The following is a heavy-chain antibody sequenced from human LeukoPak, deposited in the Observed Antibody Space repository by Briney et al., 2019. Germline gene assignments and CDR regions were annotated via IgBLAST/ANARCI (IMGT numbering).Heavy chain of an antibody. CDR1: GYSISDGFY. Sequence: PSETLSLTCTVSGYSISDGFYWDWIRQPAGKGLEWIGRIYTSGSTNYNPSLKSRVTMSVDTSKNQFSLKLSSVTAADTAVYYCAELGITMIGGVWGKGTTVTISS. CDR3: AELGITMIGGV. D-gene: IGHD3-10*02. V-gene: IGHV4-4*07. CDR2: IYTSGST. J-gene: IGHJ6*04.